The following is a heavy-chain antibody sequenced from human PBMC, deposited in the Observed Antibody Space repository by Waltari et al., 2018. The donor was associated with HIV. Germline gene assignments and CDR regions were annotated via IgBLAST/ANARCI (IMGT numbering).Heavy chain of an antibody. CDR2: INWNGGST. V-gene: IGHV3-20*04. J-gene: IGHJ4*02. CDR3: ARGRGRASTDFEY. D-gene: IGHD5-12*01. Sequence: EVQLVESGGGVVRPGGSLRLSCVASGFGFDDYGMSWFRQAPGKGLGWVSGINWNGGSTVYADSVKGRFIISRDNAKNSLYVQMNSLRVEDTAFYYCARGRGRASTDFEYWGQGALVTVSS. CDR1: GFGFDDYG.